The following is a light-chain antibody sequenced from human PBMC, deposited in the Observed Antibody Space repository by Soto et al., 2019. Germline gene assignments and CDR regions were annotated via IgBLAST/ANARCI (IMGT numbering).Light chain of an antibody. CDR1: QSVSRK. CDR3: HQYGHWPPYT. J-gene: IGKJ2*01. Sequence: EIVMTQSPATLSVSPGERVTLSCRASQSVSRKLAWYQQKPGQAPRLLIYGTTTRATGIPARFSGSGSGTEFTLTISSLQSEDFGIYYCHQYGHWPPYTFGQGTTLETK. V-gene: IGKV3-15*01. CDR2: GTT.